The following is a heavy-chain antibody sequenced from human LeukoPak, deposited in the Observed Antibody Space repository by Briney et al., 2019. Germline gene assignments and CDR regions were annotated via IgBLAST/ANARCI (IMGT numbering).Heavy chain of an antibody. CDR3: GRETDFGVVTN. CDR1: GDSVSSNGAS. V-gene: IGHV6-1*01. D-gene: IGHD3-3*01. CDR2: TYYRSQQWHS. Sequence: SQTLPLTCAISGDSVSSNGASWNWIRQSPSRSLEWLGRTYYRSQQWHSDYAPSVKGRITLNPDTSKNQFSLQLNSMTPEDTAVYYCGRETDFGVVTNWGQGTLVTVSS. J-gene: IGHJ4*02.